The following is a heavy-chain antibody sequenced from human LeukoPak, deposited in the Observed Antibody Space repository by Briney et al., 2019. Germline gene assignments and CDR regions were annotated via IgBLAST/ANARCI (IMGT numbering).Heavy chain of an antibody. CDR3: AGDPCSGYYCGSLVYGMDV. J-gene: IGHJ6*02. Sequence: PGGTLRLSCAASGFTFRGYSMNSVRQAPGKGLEWVSSLSSSSSYVYYADSATGRFTISRDNAKNSLYLQMNSLRAEDTAVYYCAGDPCSGYYCGSLVYGMDVWGQGTTVTVSS. D-gene: IGHD3-22*01. CDR2: LSSSSSYV. CDR1: GFTFRGYS. V-gene: IGHV3-21*01.